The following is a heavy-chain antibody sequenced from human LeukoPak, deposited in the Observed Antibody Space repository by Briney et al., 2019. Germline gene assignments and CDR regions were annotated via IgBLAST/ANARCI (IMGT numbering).Heavy chain of an antibody. D-gene: IGHD1-20*01. J-gene: IGHJ4*02. CDR2: INHSGST. Sequence: SETLSLTCAVYGGSFSGYYWSWIRQPPGEGLEWIGEINHSGSTNYNPSLKSRVTISVDTSKNQFSLKLSSVTAADTAVYYCARGDNWNDVMDYWGQGTLVTVSS. CDR3: ARGDNWNDVMDY. CDR1: GGSFSGYY. V-gene: IGHV4-34*01.